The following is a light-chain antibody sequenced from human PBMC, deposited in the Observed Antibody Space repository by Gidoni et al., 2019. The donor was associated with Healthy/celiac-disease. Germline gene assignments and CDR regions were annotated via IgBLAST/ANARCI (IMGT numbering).Light chain of an antibody. V-gene: IGLV2-23*02. CDR3: CSYAGSSTFV. Sequence: HSALPHPASVSGSPGQSITISCTGTSSDVGSYNLVSWYQQHPGKAPKLMIYEVSKRPSGVSNRFSGSKSGNTASLTISGLQAEDEADYYCCSYAGSSTFVFGTGTKVTVL. CDR1: SSDVGSYNL. J-gene: IGLJ1*01. CDR2: EVS.